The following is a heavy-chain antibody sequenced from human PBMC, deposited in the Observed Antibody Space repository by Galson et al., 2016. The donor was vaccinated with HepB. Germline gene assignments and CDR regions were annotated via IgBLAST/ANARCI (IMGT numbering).Heavy chain of an antibody. CDR2: IKADGSEK. CDR3: ARAGGTVYYHDSSGYST. J-gene: IGHJ5*02. V-gene: IGHV3-7*01. D-gene: IGHD3-22*01. Sequence: SLRLSCAASGFTFSNYWMSWVRQAPGKGLEWVANIKADGSEKYYVDSVKGRFTISRDNAKNSLYLQMNSLRAEDTAVYYCARAGGTVYYHDSSGYSTWGQGTPVTVSS. CDR1: GFTFSNYW.